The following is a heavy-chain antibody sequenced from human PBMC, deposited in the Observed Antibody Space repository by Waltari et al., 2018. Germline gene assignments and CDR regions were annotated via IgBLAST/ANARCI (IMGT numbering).Heavy chain of an antibody. CDR3: ASGDSGSNEGGY. V-gene: IGHV1-69*14. D-gene: IGHD1-26*01. Sequence: QVQLVQSGAEVKKPGSSVKVSCKASGGTFSSYAISWVRQAPGQGLEWMGGIILILGTATSAQNFQGRCTITADNATSTAYMELSSLRSEDTAVYYCASGDSGSNEGGYWGQGTLVTVSS. J-gene: IGHJ4*02. CDR1: GGTFSSYA. CDR2: IILILGTA.